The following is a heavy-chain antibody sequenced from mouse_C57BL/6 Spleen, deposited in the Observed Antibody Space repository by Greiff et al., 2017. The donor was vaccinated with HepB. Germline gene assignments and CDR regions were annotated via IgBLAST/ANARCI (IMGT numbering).Heavy chain of an antibody. Sequence: EVKLQQSGPELVKPGASVKISCKASGYTFTDYYMNWVKQSHGKSLEWIGDINPNNGGTSYNQKFKGKATLTVDKSSSTAYMELRSLTSEDSAVYYCARGDYYGSSYDAMDYWGQGTSVTVSS. D-gene: IGHD1-1*01. V-gene: IGHV1-26*01. J-gene: IGHJ4*01. CDR2: INPNNGGT. CDR1: GYTFTDYY. CDR3: ARGDYYGSSYDAMDY.